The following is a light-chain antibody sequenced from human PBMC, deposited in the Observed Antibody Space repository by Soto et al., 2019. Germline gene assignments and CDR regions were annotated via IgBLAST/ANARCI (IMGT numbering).Light chain of an antibody. Sequence: QSALTQPPAASGSLGQSVAISCTGSSSDVGGYNYVSWYQQHPGKAPKVMIYEVSRRPSGVPDRFSASKSGNTASLTVSGLQADDEADYYCSSYAGDNYWVFGGGTQLTVL. CDR2: EVS. J-gene: IGLJ3*02. CDR1: SSDVGGYNY. V-gene: IGLV2-8*01. CDR3: SSYAGDNYWV.